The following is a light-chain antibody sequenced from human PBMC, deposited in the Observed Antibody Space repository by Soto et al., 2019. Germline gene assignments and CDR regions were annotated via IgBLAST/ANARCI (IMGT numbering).Light chain of an antibody. CDR1: QSVSSY. J-gene: IGKJ5*01. V-gene: IGKV3-11*01. CDR2: DAS. Sequence: VSTQSPVTQSYHPGQRDTHSCRASQSVSSYLAWYQQKPGQAPRLLVYDASNRATGIPARFSGSGSGTDFTLPISSLEPEDFAAYYCQQRSNWPLITFGQGTRVDIK. CDR3: QQRSNWPLIT.